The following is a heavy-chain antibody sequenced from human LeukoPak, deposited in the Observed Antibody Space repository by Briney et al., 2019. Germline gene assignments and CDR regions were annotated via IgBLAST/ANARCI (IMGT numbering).Heavy chain of an antibody. Sequence: ASVKVSCKASGGTFSSYAINWVRQATGQGLEWMGWMNPNSGNTGYAQKFQGRVTMTRNTSISTAYMELSSLRSEDTAVYYCARGEVTMIDFDYWGQGTLVTVSS. J-gene: IGHJ4*02. CDR1: GGTFSSYA. CDR2: MNPNSGNT. CDR3: ARGEVTMIDFDY. D-gene: IGHD3-22*01. V-gene: IGHV1-8*02.